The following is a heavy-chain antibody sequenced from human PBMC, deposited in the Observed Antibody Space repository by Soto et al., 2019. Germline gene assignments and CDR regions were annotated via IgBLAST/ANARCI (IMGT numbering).Heavy chain of an antibody. CDR2: IYYSGST. CDR3: ARGNGDYVGYYYYGMDV. J-gene: IGHJ6*02. CDR1: GGSISSGGYY. D-gene: IGHD4-17*01. V-gene: IGHV4-31*03. Sequence: QVQLQESGPGLVKPSQTLSLTCTVSGGSISSGGYYWSWIRQHPGKGLEWIGYIYYSGSTYYTPSLKSRVTISVDTSKNQFSLKLSSVTAADTAVYYCARGNGDYVGYYYYGMDVWGQGTTVTVSS.